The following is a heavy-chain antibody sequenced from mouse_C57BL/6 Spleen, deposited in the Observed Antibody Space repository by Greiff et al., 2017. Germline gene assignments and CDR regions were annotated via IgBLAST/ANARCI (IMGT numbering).Heavy chain of an antibody. CDR1: GYSITSGYY. V-gene: IGHV3-6*01. CDR3: AREDSSGSYFDY. J-gene: IGHJ2*01. D-gene: IGHD3-2*02. Sequence: EVKLMESGPGLVKPSQSLSLTCSVTGYSITSGYYWNWIRQFPGNKLEWMGYISYDGSNNYNPSLKNRISITRDTSKNQFFLKLNSVTTEDTATYYCAREDSSGSYFDYWGQGTTLTVSS. CDR2: ISYDGSN.